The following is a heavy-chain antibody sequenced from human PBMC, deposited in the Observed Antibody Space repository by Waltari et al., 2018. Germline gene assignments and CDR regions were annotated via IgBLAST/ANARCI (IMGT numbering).Heavy chain of an antibody. CDR2: INHSGST. D-gene: IGHD3-3*01. V-gene: IGHV4-34*01. CDR1: GGSFSGYY. J-gene: IGHJ6*02. Sequence: QVQLQQWGAGLLKPSETLSLTCAVYGGSFSGYYWSWIRQPPGKGLEWIGEINHSGSTNYNPSLKGRVTISVDTSKNQFSLKLSSVTAADTAVYYCARVRRYDFWSGYYPTAKLSYGMDVWGQGTTVTVSS. CDR3: ARVRRYDFWSGYYPTAKLSYGMDV.